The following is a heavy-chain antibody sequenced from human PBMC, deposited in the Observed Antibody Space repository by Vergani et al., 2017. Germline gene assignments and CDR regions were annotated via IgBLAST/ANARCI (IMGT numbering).Heavy chain of an antibody. Sequence: EVQLLESGGGLVQPGGSLRLSCAASGFTFSSYAMSWVRQAPGKGLEWVSAISGSGGSTYYADSVKGRFTISRDNSKNTLYLQMNSLRAEDTAVYYCAKVGDLLLWFGESIPYFDYWGQGTLVTVSS. D-gene: IGHD3-10*01. CDR2: ISGSGGST. CDR1: GFTFSSYA. CDR3: AKVGDLLLWFGESIPYFDY. J-gene: IGHJ4*02. V-gene: IGHV3-23*01.